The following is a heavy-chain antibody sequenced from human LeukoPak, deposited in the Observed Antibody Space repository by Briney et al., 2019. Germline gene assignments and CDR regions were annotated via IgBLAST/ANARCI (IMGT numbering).Heavy chain of an antibody. D-gene: IGHD3-10*01. CDR3: AQNGGGSGTYYPY. V-gene: IGHV3-23*01. CDR1: GFTFSNYW. CDR2: ISDTATRT. J-gene: IGHJ4*02. Sequence: GGSLRLSCAASGFTFSNYWMTWVRQAPGKGLEWVSTISDTATRTYYADSVKGRFTISRDNSRNTLSLQMNSLRDEDSAMYYCAQNGGGSGTYYPYWGLGTLVTVSS.